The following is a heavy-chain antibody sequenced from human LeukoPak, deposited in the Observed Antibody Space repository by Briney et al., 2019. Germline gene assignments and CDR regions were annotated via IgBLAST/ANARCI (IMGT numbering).Heavy chain of an antibody. CDR2: IRYDGSNK. J-gene: IGHJ4*02. CDR3: ARGPPRGGYSYQTFDY. CDR1: GFTFSSYG. D-gene: IGHD5-18*01. Sequence: PGGSLRLSCAASGFTFSSYGMHWVRQAPGKGLEWVAFIRYDGSNKYYADSVKGRFTISRDNAKNSLYLQMNSLRAEDTAVYYCARGPPRGGYSYQTFDYWGQGTLVTVSS. V-gene: IGHV3-30*02.